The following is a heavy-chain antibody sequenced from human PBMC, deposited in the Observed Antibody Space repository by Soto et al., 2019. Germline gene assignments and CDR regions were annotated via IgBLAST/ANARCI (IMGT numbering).Heavy chain of an antibody. D-gene: IGHD6-19*01. V-gene: IGHV4-39*01. CDR1: GGSISSSSYY. CDR3: ASTGYSSGWSAGGAFDI. J-gene: IGHJ3*02. CDR2: IYYSGST. Sequence: PSETLSLTCTVSGGSISSSSYYWGWIRQPPGKGLEWIGSIYYSGSTYYNPSLQSRVTISVDTSKNQFSLKLSSVTAADTAVYYCASTGYSSGWSAGGAFDIWGQGKMVTVSS.